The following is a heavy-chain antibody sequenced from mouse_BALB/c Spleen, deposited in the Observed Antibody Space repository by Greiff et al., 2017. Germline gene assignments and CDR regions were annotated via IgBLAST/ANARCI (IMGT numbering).Heavy chain of an antibody. Sequence: VQLQQSGAELVRPGVSVKISCKGSGYTFTDYAMHWVKQSHAKSLEWIGVISTYYGDASYNQKFKGKATMTVDKSSSTAYMELARLTSEDSAIYYYAGYDDDYFDYWGQGTTLTVSS. D-gene: IGHD2-3*01. CDR2: ISTYYGDA. CDR3: AGYDDDYFDY. V-gene: IGHV1S137*01. J-gene: IGHJ2*01. CDR1: GYTFTDYA.